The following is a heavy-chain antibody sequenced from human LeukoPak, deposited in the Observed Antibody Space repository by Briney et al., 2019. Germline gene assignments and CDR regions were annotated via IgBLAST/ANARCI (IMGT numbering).Heavy chain of an antibody. CDR1: GGSISSYY. CDR2: IYYCGST. CDR3: ARNLGMGYYYYYGMDV. Sequence: SETLSLTCTVSGGSISSYYWSWIRQPPGKGLEWIGYIYYCGSTNYNPSLKSRVTISVDTSKNQFSLKLSSVTAADTAVYYCARNLGMGYYYYYGMDVWGQGTTVTVSS. D-gene: IGHD5-24*01. J-gene: IGHJ6*02. V-gene: IGHV4-59*01.